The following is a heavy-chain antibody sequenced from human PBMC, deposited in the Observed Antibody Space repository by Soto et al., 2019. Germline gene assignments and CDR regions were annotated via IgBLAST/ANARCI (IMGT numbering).Heavy chain of an antibody. Sequence: PGESRKISCKGSGYSFTSYWIGWVRQMPGKGLEWMGIIYPGDSDTRYSPSFQGQVTISADKSISTAYLQWSSLKASDTAMYYCARQMVVAATGHYGMDVWGQGTTVTVSS. CDR2: IYPGDSDT. J-gene: IGHJ6*02. D-gene: IGHD2-15*01. CDR3: ARQMVVAATGHYGMDV. V-gene: IGHV5-51*01. CDR1: GYSFTSYW.